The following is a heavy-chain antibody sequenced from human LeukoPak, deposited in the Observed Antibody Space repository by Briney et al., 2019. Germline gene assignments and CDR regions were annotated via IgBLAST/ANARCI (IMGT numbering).Heavy chain of an antibody. V-gene: IGHV3-30*02. Sequence: GGSLRLSCAASGFTFSSYGMHWVRQAPGKGLVWVAFIRYDGSNKYYADSVKGRFTISRDNSKNTLYLQMNSLRAEDTAVYYCAKLLSNSGRFLYWGQGTLVTVSS. J-gene: IGHJ4*02. CDR3: AKLLSNSGRFLY. CDR1: GFTFSSYG. D-gene: IGHD4-23*01. CDR2: IRYDGSNK.